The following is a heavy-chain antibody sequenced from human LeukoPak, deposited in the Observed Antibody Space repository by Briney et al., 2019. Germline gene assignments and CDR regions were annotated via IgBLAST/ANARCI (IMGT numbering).Heavy chain of an antibody. V-gene: IGHV3-64*01. Sequence: GGSLRLSCAASGFTFSSYAMHWVRQAPGKGLEYVSAISSNGGSTYYANSVKGRFTISRDNSKNTLYLQMGSLRAEDMAVYYCARDGVGSYYGYYFDYWGQGTLVTVSS. CDR3: ARDGVGSYYGYYFDY. J-gene: IGHJ4*02. CDR2: ISSNGGST. CDR1: GFTFSSYA. D-gene: IGHD1-26*01.